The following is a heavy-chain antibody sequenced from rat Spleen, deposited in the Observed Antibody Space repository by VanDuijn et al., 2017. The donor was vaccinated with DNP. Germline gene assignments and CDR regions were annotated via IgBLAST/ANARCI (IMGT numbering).Heavy chain of an antibody. V-gene: IGHV10-5*01. CDR3: TAEGSYSYTLDF. Sequence: VQLVESGGGLVQPGRSMKLSCAASGFTFSNYDMAWVRQAPGKGLEWVARIRTKPKNYATYYADSVEGRFTISRDDSKSMVYLQMDNLKTEDTAMYYCTAEGSYSYTLDFWGQGVMVTVSS. CDR1: GFTFSNYD. D-gene: IGHD1-1*01. J-gene: IGHJ2*01. CDR2: IRTKPKNYAT.